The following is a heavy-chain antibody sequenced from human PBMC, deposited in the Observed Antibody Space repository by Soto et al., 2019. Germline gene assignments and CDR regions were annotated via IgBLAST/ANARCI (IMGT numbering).Heavy chain of an antibody. Sequence: LRLSCAASGFDFTNAWMHWVRQAPGKGLVWVSHVNSDGSITTYADSVKGRFTISRDNAKNTVYLQMNSLRVEDTAVYYCTRDQRYSSAVWGQGTLVTVSS. CDR1: GFDFTNAW. CDR2: VNSDGSIT. CDR3: TRDQRYSSAV. V-gene: IGHV3-74*01. D-gene: IGHD5-18*01. J-gene: IGHJ4*02.